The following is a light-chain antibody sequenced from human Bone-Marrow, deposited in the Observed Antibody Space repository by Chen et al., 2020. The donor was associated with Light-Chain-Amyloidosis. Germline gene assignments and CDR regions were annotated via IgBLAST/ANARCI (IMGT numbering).Light chain of an antibody. CDR3: MQRIEFPFT. CDR2: MVS. J-gene: IGKJ4*01. CDR1: QTFLYSDDGNTY. V-gene: IGKV2-40*01. Sequence: DIVMTQTPLSLSVTPGEPASISCRSSQTFLYSDDGNTYLDWFLQKTGQSPQLLIYMVSHRDYGVPDRFGGSGSGTDFTRKISRVEAEDVGVYYCMQRIEFPFTFGGGTKVEIK.